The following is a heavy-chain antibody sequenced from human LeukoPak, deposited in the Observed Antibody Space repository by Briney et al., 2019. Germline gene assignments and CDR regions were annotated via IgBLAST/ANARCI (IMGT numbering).Heavy chain of an antibody. J-gene: IGHJ6*03. CDR2: IYYSGST. CDR1: GGSIGSSSYY. CDR3: ARPSVTGYYYYYYMDV. D-gene: IGHD1-20*01. Sequence: SETLSLTCTVSGGSIGSSSYYWGWIRQPPGKGLEWIGSIYYSGSTYYNPSLKSRVTISVDTSKNQFSLKLSSVTAADTTVYYCARPSVTGYYYYYYMDVWGKGTTVTVSS. V-gene: IGHV4-39*01.